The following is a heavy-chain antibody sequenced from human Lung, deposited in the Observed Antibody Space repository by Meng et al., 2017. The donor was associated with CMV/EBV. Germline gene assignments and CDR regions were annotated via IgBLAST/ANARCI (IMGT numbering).Heavy chain of an antibody. D-gene: IGHD6-13*01. J-gene: IGHJ4*02. V-gene: IGHV4-34*01. CDR1: GGSFPAYY. CDR2: INHRGSS. CDR3: TRGRRMYSSSWLPFDY. Sequence: SGGSFPAYYWPWIRPSPGKGLECIGEINHRGSSNYNPSLRRRVTISVATSKKQFSLKVTSVTAADTAMYYCTRGRRMYSSSWLPFDYWGQGTLVTVSS.